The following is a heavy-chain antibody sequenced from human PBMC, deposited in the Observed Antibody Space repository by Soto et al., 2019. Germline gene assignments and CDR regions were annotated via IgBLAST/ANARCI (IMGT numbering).Heavy chain of an antibody. Sequence: QVQLVESGGGVVQPGRSLRLSCAASGFTFSSYAMHWVRQAPGKGLEWVAVISYDGSNKYYADSVKGRFTISRDNSKNTLYLQMNSLRAEDTAVYYCARRSTGHYGMHVSGQGTTVIVSS. V-gene: IGHV3-30-3*01. J-gene: IGHJ6*02. CDR1: GFTFSSYA. D-gene: IGHD3-10*01. CDR2: ISYDGSNK. CDR3: ARRSTGHYGMHV.